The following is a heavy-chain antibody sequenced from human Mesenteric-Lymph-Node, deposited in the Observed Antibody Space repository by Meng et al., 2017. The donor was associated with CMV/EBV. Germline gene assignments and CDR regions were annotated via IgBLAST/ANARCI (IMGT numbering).Heavy chain of an antibody. CDR2: VYWDGDN. Sequence: SGFSLSTSGVGVGWIRQPPGKALEWLALVYWDGDNRYNPSLRPRLTITSDTSKNQVVLRMTNMDPVDTATYYCAHRRRTETVATIFDFWGQGTLVTVSS. V-gene: IGHV2-5*02. D-gene: IGHD5-12*01. CDR1: GFSLSTSGVG. CDR3: AHRRRTETVATIFDF. J-gene: IGHJ4*02.